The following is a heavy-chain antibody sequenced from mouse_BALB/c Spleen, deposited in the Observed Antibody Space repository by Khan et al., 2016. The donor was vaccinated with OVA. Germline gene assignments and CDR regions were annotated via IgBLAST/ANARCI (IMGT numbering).Heavy chain of an antibody. D-gene: IGHD2-4*01. J-gene: IGHJ3*01. CDR2: INTYTGEP. V-gene: IGHV9-1*02. Sequence: LVESGPELKKPGETVKISCKASGYTFTNYGMNWVKQAPRKGLKWMGWINTYTGEPTYADDFKGRFAFSLETSASTAYLQINNLKNEDMATYFCANSREYDYDEFAYWGQGTLVTVSA. CDR1: GYTFTNYG. CDR3: ANSREYDYDEFAY.